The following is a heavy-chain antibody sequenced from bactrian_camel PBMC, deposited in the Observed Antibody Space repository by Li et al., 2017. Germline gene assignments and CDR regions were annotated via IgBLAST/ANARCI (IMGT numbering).Heavy chain of an antibody. J-gene: IGHJ4*01. D-gene: IGHD2*01. V-gene: IGHV3S53*01. CDR3: AGSWGWPTRGDKGCVGGYWEARDFTY. Sequence: QLVESGGGSVQAGGSLKLSCLAIVNTEKTACLGWFRQVPGKQREGVATMASRGNDDAFSIWYDDSVKGRFTISLDSAKNTVYLQMNDLKPEDTAMYYCAGSWGWPTRGDKGCVGGYWEARDFTYWGQGTQVTVS. CDR1: VNTEKTAC. CDR2: MASRGNDDAFSI.